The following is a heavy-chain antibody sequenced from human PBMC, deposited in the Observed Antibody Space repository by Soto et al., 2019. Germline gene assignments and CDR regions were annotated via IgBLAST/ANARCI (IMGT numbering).Heavy chain of an antibody. CDR2: IYYSGST. J-gene: IGHJ4*02. V-gene: IGHV4-59*01. CDR3: ARLANWGSYYFAY. Sequence: TSETLSLTCTVSGGSISSYYWSWIRQPPGKGLEWIGYIYYSGSTNYNPSLKSRVTISVDTSKNQFSLKLSSVTAADTAVYYCARLANWGSYYFAYWGQGTLVTVSS. CDR1: GGSISSYY. D-gene: IGHD7-27*01.